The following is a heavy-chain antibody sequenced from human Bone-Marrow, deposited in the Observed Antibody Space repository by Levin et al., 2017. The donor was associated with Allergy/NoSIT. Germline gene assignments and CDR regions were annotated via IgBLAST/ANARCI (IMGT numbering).Heavy chain of an antibody. CDR3: TRGAFDSNYHFYMDV. CDR2: MNPNSGNT. CDR1: GYTFTRYD. V-gene: IGHV1-8*01. Sequence: GASVKVSCKASGYTFTRYDINWVRQAIGQGLEWMGWMNPNSGNTGYAPKFQGRVTMTRNTPTGTAFMELTSLRSEDTAVYYCTRGAFDSNYHFYMDVWGKGTTVTVSS. J-gene: IGHJ6*03. D-gene: IGHD4-11*01.